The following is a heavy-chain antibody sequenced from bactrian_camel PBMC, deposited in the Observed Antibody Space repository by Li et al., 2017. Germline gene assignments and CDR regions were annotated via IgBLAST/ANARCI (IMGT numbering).Heavy chain of an antibody. CDR2: VGNDGST. J-gene: IGHJ4*01. D-gene: IGHD3*01. CDR1: GYTYSSAC. Sequence: QLVESGGGSGQAGGSLKLSCVGSGYTYSSACMAWFRQAPGKGREGVAAVGNDGSTSYEDSVKDRFTISADNAKNSLYLQMSSLKPEDTAMYYCAVTFGDDCTFRKLLEYMFMGQGTQVTVS. V-gene: IGHV3S26*01.